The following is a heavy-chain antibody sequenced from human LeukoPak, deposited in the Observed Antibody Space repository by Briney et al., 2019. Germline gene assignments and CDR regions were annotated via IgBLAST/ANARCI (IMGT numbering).Heavy chain of an antibody. J-gene: IGHJ5*02. CDR2: IKQDGSEK. CDR3: ASMAIVVVTAIHAWFDP. D-gene: IGHD2-21*02. V-gene: IGHV3-7*01. CDR1: GFTFSSYW. Sequence: QTGGSLRLSCAASGFTFSSYWMSWVRQAPGKGLEWVANIKQDGSEKYYVDSVKGRFTISRDNAKNSLYLQMNSLRAEDTAVYYCASMAIVVVTAIHAWFDPWGQGTLVTVSS.